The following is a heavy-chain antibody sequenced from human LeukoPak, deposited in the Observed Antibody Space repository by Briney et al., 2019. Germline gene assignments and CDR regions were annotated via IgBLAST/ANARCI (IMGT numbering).Heavy chain of an antibody. CDR1: GGSFSGYY. CDR2: IYYSGST. Sequence: KPSETLSLTCAVYGGSFSGYYWSWIRQPPGKGLEWIGYIYYSGSTNYNPSLKSRVTISVDTSKNQFSLKLSSVTAADTAVYYCARDSGSYPNDYWGQGTLVTVSS. V-gene: IGHV4-59*01. J-gene: IGHJ4*02. D-gene: IGHD1-26*01. CDR3: ARDSGSYPNDY.